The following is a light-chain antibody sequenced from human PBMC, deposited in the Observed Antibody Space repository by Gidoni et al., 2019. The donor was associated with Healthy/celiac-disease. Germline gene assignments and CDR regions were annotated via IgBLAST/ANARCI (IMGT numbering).Light chain of an antibody. J-gene: IGKJ2*02. CDR2: AAS. CDR1: QSISSY. V-gene: IGKV1-39*01. Sequence: QMTQSPSSLSASVGDRVTITCRASQSISSYLNWYQQKPGKAPKLLIYAASSLQSGVPSRFSGSGSGTDFTITISSLQPEDFATYYCQQSYSTPRTFXQXTKLEIK. CDR3: QQSYSTPRT.